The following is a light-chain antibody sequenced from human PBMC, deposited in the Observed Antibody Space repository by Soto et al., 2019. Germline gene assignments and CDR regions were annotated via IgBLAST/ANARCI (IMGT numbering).Light chain of an antibody. Sequence: EIVLTQSPGTLSLSPGERATLSCRASQSVRSNYLAWYQQKPGQAPRLLIYGASSRATGIPDRFSGTGSGEYFTLTISILEPEDFAVYYCQHYGGSPYTFGQGTKLEIK. CDR3: QHYGGSPYT. J-gene: IGKJ2*01. V-gene: IGKV3-20*01. CDR2: GAS. CDR1: QSVRSNY.